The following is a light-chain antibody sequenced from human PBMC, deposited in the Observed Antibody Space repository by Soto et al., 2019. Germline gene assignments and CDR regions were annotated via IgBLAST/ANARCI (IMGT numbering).Light chain of an antibody. CDR2: AAS. CDR1: QNINSY. CDR3: QQSYRTPIT. Sequence: DIQMTPSPSSLSASVGDRVNITCRASQNINSYLNWYQQKPGKVPKLLIYAASSLQSGVPSTFSGRGSGTDFTLTISSLQPEDFATYYCQQSYRTPITFGQGTRLEIK. J-gene: IGKJ5*01. V-gene: IGKV1-39*01.